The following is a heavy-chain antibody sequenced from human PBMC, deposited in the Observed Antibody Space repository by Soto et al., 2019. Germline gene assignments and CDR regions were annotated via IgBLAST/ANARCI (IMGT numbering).Heavy chain of an antibody. CDR1: GFTFSNAW. V-gene: IGHV3-15*07. Sequence: PGGSLRLSCAASGFTFSNAWMNWVRQAPGKGLEWVGRIKSKTDGGTTDYAAPVKGRFTISRDDSKNTLYLQMNSLKTEDTAVYYCTTSPIEYSRFRYYYYGMDVWGQGTTVTVSS. CDR2: IKSKTDGGTT. CDR3: TTSPIEYSRFRYYYYGMDV. J-gene: IGHJ6*02. D-gene: IGHD6-6*01.